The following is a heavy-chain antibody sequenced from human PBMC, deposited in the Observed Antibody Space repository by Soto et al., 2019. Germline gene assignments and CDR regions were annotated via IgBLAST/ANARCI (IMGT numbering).Heavy chain of an antibody. D-gene: IGHD3-22*01. J-gene: IGHJ5*02. CDR2: FYYTGST. V-gene: IGHV4-39*01. CDR1: GGSISSSNYY. Sequence: QLQLHESGPGLVKPSETLSLTCTVSGGSISSSNYYWAWIRQPPGKGLEWIGSFYYTGSTYYNPSLKSRVNISVDTSKNQFSLKLSSVTAADTAVYYCARPIEGGSSGYYHWGQGTLVTVSS. CDR3: ARPIEGGSSGYYH.